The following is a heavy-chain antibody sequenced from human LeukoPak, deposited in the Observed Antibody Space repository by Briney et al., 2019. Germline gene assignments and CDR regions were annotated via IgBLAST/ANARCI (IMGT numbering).Heavy chain of an antibody. Sequence: GGSLRLSSAASGFTVSTNHMSWVRQAPGKGLEWVSVIYRDGTTYYAHSAKGRFTISTDNSKNTLYLQMNSLTAEDTAVYYCASRYYGDSPLDYWGQGTLVTVSS. CDR2: IYRDGTT. CDR1: GFTVSTNH. V-gene: IGHV3-66*01. J-gene: IGHJ4*02. CDR3: ASRYYGDSPLDY. D-gene: IGHD4-17*01.